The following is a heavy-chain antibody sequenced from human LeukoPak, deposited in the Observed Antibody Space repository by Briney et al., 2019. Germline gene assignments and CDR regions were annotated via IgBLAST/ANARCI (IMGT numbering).Heavy chain of an antibody. CDR3: ARDGPYDFWSGYYRGPYYYGMDV. D-gene: IGHD3-3*01. CDR1: GFTFSDYY. V-gene: IGHV3-11*01. Sequence: SGGSLRLSCAASGFTFSDYYMSWIRQAPGKGLEWVSYISSSGSTIYYADSVKGRFTISRDNAKNSLYLQMNSLRAEDTAVYYCARDGPYDFWSGYYRGPYYYGMDVWGQGTRVTVSS. J-gene: IGHJ6*02. CDR2: ISSSGSTI.